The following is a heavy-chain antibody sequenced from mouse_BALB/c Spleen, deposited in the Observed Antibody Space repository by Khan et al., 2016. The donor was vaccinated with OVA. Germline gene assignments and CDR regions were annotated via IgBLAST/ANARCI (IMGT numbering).Heavy chain of an antibody. CDR2: INTETGEP. Sequence: QIQLVQSGPELKKPGESVKISCKASGYTFTDYSLHWVKQAPGKGLKWMGWINTETGEPTYADDFKGRFAFSLETSASTAYLQINNRKNEDTATYVCAGRRHWYFDVWGAGATVTVSS. J-gene: IGHJ1*01. CDR1: GYTFTDYS. V-gene: IGHV9-2-1*01. CDR3: AGRRHWYFDV.